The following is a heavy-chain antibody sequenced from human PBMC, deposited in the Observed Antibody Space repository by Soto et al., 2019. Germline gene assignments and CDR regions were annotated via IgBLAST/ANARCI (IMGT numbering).Heavy chain of an antibody. D-gene: IGHD6-13*01. J-gene: IGHJ6*02. CDR1: GFTFDDYT. Sequence: GGSLRLSCAASGFTFDDYTMHWVRQAPGKGLECVSLISWDGGSTYYADSVKGRFTISRDNSKNSLYLQMNSLRTEDTALYYCAKDTKQQLVLSGYYYGMDVWGQGTTVTVSS. CDR3: AKDTKQQLVLSGYYYGMDV. CDR2: ISWDGGST. V-gene: IGHV3-43*01.